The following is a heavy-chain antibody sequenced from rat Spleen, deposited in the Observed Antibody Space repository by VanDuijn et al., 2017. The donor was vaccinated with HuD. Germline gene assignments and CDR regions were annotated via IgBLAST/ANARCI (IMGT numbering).Heavy chain of an antibody. CDR2: ITYDGSST. Sequence: EAQLVESGGGLVQPGRSLKLSCMASRFTFNNYYMAWVRQAPTKGLEWVATITYDGSSTYYRDSVKGRFTISRDNAKSTLYLQMDSLRSEDTATYYCARSVFDYWGQGVMVTVSS. V-gene: IGHV5-29*01. CDR3: ARSVFDY. J-gene: IGHJ2*01. CDR1: RFTFNNYY.